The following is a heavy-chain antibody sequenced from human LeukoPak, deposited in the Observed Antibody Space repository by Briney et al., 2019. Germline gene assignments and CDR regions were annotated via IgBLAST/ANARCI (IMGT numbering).Heavy chain of an antibody. D-gene: IGHD3-3*01. CDR3: ARVREDFWRGYPYYFDY. Sequence: ASVKVSCKASGYTFTSYDINWVRQATGQGLEWMGWMNPNSGNTGYAQKFQGRVTMTRNTSISTAYMELSSLRSEDTAVYYCARVREDFWRGYPYYFDYWGQGTLVTVSS. CDR2: MNPNSGNT. V-gene: IGHV1-8*01. J-gene: IGHJ4*02. CDR1: GYTFTSYD.